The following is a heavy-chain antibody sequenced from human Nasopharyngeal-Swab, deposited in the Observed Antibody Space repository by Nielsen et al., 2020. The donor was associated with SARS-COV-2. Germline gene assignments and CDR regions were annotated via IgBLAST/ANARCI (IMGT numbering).Heavy chain of an antibody. CDR1: GGSISSGSYY. CDR3: AREPTNMIVVVTYFDY. V-gene: IGHV4-61*02. Sequence: SETLSLTCTVSGGSISSGSYYWSWIRPPAGKGLEWIGRIYTSGSTNYNPSLKSRVTISVDTSKNQFSLKLSSVTAADTAVYYCAREPTNMIVVVTYFDYWGQGTLVTVSS. D-gene: IGHD3-22*01. CDR2: IYTSGST. J-gene: IGHJ4*02.